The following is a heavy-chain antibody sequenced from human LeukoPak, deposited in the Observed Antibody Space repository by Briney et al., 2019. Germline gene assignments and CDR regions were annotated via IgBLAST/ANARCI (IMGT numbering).Heavy chain of an antibody. CDR1: GYTFTSYD. Sequence: GASVKVSCKASGYTFTSYDINWVRQATGQGLEWMGWMNPNSGNTGYAQKFQGRVTTTRNTSISIAYMELSSLRSEDTAVYYCARGIVVVPAAILDPYWFDPWGQGTLVTVSS. J-gene: IGHJ5*02. CDR2: MNPNSGNT. D-gene: IGHD2-2*02. V-gene: IGHV1-8*01. CDR3: ARGIVVVPAAILDPYWFDP.